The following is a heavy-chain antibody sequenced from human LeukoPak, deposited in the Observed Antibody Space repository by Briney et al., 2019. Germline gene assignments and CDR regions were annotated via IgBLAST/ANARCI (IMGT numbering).Heavy chain of an antibody. J-gene: IGHJ4*02. CDR3: ALLGGFDY. Sequence: QTSETLSLTCTVSGGSINSRSYYWDWIRQAPGKGLEWVSYISSSSSTIYYADSVKGRFTISRDNAKNSLYLQMNSLRDEDTAVYYCALLGGFDYWGQGTLVTVSS. D-gene: IGHD3-16*01. V-gene: IGHV3-48*02. CDR2: ISSSSSTI. CDR1: GGSINSRSYY.